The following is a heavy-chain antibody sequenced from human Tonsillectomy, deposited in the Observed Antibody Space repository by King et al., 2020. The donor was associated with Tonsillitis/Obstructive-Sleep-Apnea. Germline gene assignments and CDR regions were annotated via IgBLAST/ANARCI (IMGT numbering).Heavy chain of an antibody. CDR2: ICYSGRT. D-gene: IGHD5-18*01. J-gene: IGHJ6*03. CDR1: GASISSSNYY. V-gene: IGHV4-39*01. CDR3: VRQNSYGNYYYYYMDV. Sequence: PVLVPPSAALSLPCRVSGASISSSNYYWGWVRQPPGKGLEWIGSICYSGRTYYNPSLESRLTISVDTSKPQFSLQLSSATAADPAMYFCVRQNSYGNYYYYYMDVWGTGTTVTVSS.